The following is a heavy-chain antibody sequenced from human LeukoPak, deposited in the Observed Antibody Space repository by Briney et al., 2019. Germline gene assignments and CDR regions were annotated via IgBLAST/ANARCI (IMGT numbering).Heavy chain of an antibody. D-gene: IGHD5-18*01. J-gene: IGHJ4*02. CDR3: ARALPVWRDTAMPKGNDY. CDR1: GFTFSSYE. CDR2: ISSSGSTI. Sequence: GGSLRLSCAASGFTFSSYEMNWVRQAPGKGLEWVSYISSSGSTIYYADSVKGRFTISRDNAKNSLYLQMNSLRAEDTAVYYCARALPVWRDTAMPKGNDYWGQGTLVTVSS. V-gene: IGHV3-48*03.